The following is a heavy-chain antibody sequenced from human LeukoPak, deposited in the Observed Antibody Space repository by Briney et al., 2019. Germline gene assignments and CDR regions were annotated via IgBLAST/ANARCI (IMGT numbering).Heavy chain of an antibody. CDR2: IIPIFGTA. Sequence: SVKVSCKASGGTFSSYAISWVRQAPGQGLEWMGGIIPIFGTANYAQKFQGRVTITTDESTSTAYMELSSLRSEDTAVYYCARGNDFWSGKYYYYYMDVWGKETTVTVSS. CDR3: ARGNDFWSGKYYYYYMDV. CDR1: GGTFSSYA. D-gene: IGHD3-3*01. J-gene: IGHJ6*03. V-gene: IGHV1-69*05.